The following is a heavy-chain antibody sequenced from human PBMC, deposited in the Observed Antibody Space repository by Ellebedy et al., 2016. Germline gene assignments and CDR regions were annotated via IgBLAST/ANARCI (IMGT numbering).Heavy chain of an antibody. CDR1: GGSMTNYF. Sequence: SETLSLXXTVSGGSMTNYFWIWIRKPAGKGLEWIGRMFTSGSTNYNPSLKSRITMSLDTSKNQFSLKLSSVTAADTAVYYCARSLRGDGGYDFALEIWGQGTAVTVSS. J-gene: IGHJ3*02. CDR2: MFTSGST. CDR3: ARSLRGDGGYDFALEI. D-gene: IGHD5-12*01. V-gene: IGHV4-4*07.